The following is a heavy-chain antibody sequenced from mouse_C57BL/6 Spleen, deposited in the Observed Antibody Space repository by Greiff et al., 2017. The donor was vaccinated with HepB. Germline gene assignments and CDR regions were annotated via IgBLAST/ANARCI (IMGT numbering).Heavy chain of an antibody. D-gene: IGHD1-1*01. CDR2: IYPGDGDT. V-gene: IGHV1-80*01. J-gene: IGHJ4*01. CDR3: ARQLHYYGSRGGYYAMDY. Sequence: QVQLQQSGAELVKPGASVKISCKASGYAFSSYWMNWVKQRPGKGLEWIGQIYPGDGDTNYNGKFKGKATLTADKSSSTAYMQLSSLTSEDSAVYFCARQLHYYGSRGGYYAMDYWGQGTSVTVSS. CDR1: GYAFSSYW.